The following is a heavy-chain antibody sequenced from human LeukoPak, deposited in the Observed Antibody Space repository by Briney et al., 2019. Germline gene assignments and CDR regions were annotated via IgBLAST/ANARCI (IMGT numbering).Heavy chain of an antibody. D-gene: IGHD3-10*01. V-gene: IGHV4-59*02. J-gene: IGHJ5*02. Sequence: SETLSLTCTVSGDSVSIYYWSWIRQPPGKGLEWIGHIYDNRISNYNPSLKSRVIISADTSKNQFSLKLRFVTAADTAVYYCARDKDIYYGSGRFDPWGQGTLVTVSS. CDR1: GDSVSIYY. CDR2: IYDNRIS. CDR3: ARDKDIYYGSGRFDP.